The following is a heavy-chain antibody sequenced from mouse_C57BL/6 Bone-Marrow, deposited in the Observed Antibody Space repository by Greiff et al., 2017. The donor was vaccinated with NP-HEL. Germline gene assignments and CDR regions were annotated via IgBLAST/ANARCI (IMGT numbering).Heavy chain of an antibody. CDR1: GFNIKDDY. Sequence: EVHLVESGAELVRPGASVKLSCTASGFNIKDDYMHWVKQRPEQGLEWIGWIDPENGDTEYASKFQGKATITADTSSNTAYLQLSSLTSEDTAVYYCTLSMVTTSQAWFAYWGQGTLVTVSA. V-gene: IGHV14-4*01. D-gene: IGHD2-2*01. CDR2: IDPENGDT. CDR3: TLSMVTTSQAWFAY. J-gene: IGHJ3*01.